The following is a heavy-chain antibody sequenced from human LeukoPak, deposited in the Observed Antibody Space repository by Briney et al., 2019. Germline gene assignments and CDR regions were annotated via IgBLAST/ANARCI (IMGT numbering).Heavy chain of an antibody. V-gene: IGHV4-4*07. D-gene: IGHD4-17*01. Sequence: SETLSLTCTVSGGSISSYYWSWLRQPAGKGLEWIGRIYTSGSTNYNPSLTSRVTMSVDTSKNQFSLKLSSVTAADTAVYYCARDLGATTVTKSGNAFDIWGQGTMVTVSS. J-gene: IGHJ3*02. CDR2: IYTSGST. CDR3: ARDLGATTVTKSGNAFDI. CDR1: GGSISSYY.